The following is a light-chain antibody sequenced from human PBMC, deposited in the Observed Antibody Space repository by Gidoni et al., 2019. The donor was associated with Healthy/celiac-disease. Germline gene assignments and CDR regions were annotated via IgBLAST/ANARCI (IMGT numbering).Light chain of an antibody. CDR2: DVS. V-gene: IGLV2-14*01. J-gene: IGLJ1*01. CDR1: SSDVGGYNY. Sequence: QSALTQPASVSGSPGQSITISCTGTSSDVGGYNYVSWYQQHPGKAPKRMIYDVSNRPSGVSNRFSGSKSGNTASLTISGLQAEDEADYYCSSYTSSSTLYGFGTGTKVTVL. CDR3: SSYTSSSTLYG.